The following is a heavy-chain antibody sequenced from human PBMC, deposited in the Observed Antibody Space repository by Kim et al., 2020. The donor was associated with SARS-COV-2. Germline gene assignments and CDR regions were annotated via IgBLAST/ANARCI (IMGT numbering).Heavy chain of an antibody. V-gene: IGHV1-8*01. J-gene: IGHJ6*03. CDR2: MNPNSGNT. Sequence: ASVKVSCKASGYTFTSYDINWVRQATGQGLEWMGWMNPNSGNTGYAQKFQGRVTMTRNTSISTAYMELSSLRSEDTAVYYCAGGSIVAAIFNYYYYMDVWGTVTTVTVSS. CDR1: GYTFTSYD. D-gene: IGHD5-12*01. CDR3: AGGSIVAAIFNYYYYMDV.